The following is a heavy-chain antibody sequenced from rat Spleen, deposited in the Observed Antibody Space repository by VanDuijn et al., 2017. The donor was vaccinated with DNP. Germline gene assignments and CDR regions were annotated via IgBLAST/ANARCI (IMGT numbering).Heavy chain of an antibody. CDR3: ARRGYGGYPSYYFDY. V-gene: IGHV4-2*01. J-gene: IGHJ2*01. Sequence: EVQLVESGGGLVQPGRSLKLSCAASGFNFNDYWMGWVRQAPGKGLEWIGEINKDSSTIIYSPSLKDKFTISRDNAQSTLYLQMDSLRSEDTATYYCARRGYGGYPSYYFDYWGQGVMVTVSS. CDR2: INKDSSTI. D-gene: IGHD1-11*01. CDR1: GFNFNDYW.